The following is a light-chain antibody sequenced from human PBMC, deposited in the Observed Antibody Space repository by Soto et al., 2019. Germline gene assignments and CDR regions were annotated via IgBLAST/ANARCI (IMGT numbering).Light chain of an antibody. Sequence: DIHITHSPSTLSSSIVYIFTISCLASQNIGRWLAWYQQKPGTAPNLLIYHASNLRGGVPSRFSGGGSGTEFTLTISSLQPEDVATYYCQKYNSALRTFGQGTKVDIK. CDR1: QNIGRW. CDR2: HAS. J-gene: IGKJ1*01. V-gene: IGKV1-5*01. CDR3: QKYNSALRT.